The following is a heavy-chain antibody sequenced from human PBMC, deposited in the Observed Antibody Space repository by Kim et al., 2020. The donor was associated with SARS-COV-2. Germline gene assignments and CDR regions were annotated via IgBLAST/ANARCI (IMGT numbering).Heavy chain of an antibody. CDR1: GFTFSSYA. CDR3: ARVRQYSSGLKYYFDY. Sequence: GGSLRLSCAASGFTFSSYAMHWVRQAPGKGLEWVAVISYDGSNKYYADSVKGRFTISRDNSKNTLYLQMNSLRAEDTAVYYCARVRQYSSGLKYYFDYWGQGTLVTVSS. V-gene: IGHV3-30*04. CDR2: ISYDGSNK. J-gene: IGHJ4*02. D-gene: IGHD6-19*01.